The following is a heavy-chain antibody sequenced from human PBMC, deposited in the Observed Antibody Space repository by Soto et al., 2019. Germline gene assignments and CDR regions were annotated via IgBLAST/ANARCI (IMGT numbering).Heavy chain of an antibody. CDR1: GYIFASYG. Sequence: QVELVQSGTEVKNPGASVTVSCKPSGYIFASYGISWVRQAPGQGLEWMGWISAYNGNTRYAQKFQGRVTMTTDRSTSTAYMELRTLRSDDTAVYYCARAGVGDYFDYWGQGTLVTVSS. CDR2: ISAYNGNT. D-gene: IGHD1-26*01. CDR3: ARAGVGDYFDY. V-gene: IGHV1-18*01. J-gene: IGHJ4*02.